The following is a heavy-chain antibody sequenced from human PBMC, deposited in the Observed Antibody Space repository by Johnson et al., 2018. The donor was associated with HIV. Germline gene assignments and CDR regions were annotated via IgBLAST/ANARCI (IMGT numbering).Heavy chain of an antibody. J-gene: IGHJ3*02. CDR1: GFTVGSNS. Sequence: VQLVESVGGWVQPGGSLRLSCEASGFTVGSNSMSWVRQAPGKGLEWVSDISSTVSTINYADSVKGRFTISRDNSKNTLYLQMSSLRAEDTAVFYCSRDYMPYSSDPDAFDIWGQGTMVTVSS. D-gene: IGHD6-19*01. CDR3: SRDYMPYSSDPDAFDI. CDR2: ISSTVSTI. V-gene: IGHV3-48*01.